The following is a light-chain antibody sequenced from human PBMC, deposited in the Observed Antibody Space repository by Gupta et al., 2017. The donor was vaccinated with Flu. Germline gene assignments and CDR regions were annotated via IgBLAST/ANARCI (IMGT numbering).Light chain of an antibody. V-gene: IGLV2-14*01. J-gene: IGLJ3*02. Sequence: QSITTSCTGPTSVVDDSNYVSRYQQHPGNAPNLIIYQVKHRTAGISNRFSGSKSGNTASLTISGLQADDGDDYYCSSYIASVTEFGGGTKLTVL. CDR3: SSYIASVTE. CDR1: TSVVDDSNY. CDR2: QVK.